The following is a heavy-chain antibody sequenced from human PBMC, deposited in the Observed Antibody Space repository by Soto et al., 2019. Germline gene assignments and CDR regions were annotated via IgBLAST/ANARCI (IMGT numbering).Heavy chain of an antibody. D-gene: IGHD3-10*01. J-gene: IGHJ6*02. Sequence: GGSLRLSCAASGFAFSRHSVNWVRQAPGKGLEWISYISSSSNTIYTADSVKGRFTISRDNAKGSLYLQMTSLRDEDTAVYYCARNIADVHYYMDVWGQGTTVTVSS. V-gene: IGHV3-48*02. CDR3: ARNIADVHYYMDV. CDR2: ISSSSNTI. CDR1: GFAFSRHS.